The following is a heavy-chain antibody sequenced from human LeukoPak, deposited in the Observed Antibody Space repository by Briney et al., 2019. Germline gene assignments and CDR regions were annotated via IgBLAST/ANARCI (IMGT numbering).Heavy chain of an antibody. CDR1: GYNFTSYW. Sequence: GESLKISCKGSGYNFTSYWIGWVRQMPGKGLEWMGSIYPGDSDPRCSPSFQGQVIISADKSISTAYLQWSSLKASDTAMYYCVRLRYTYGYGDYWGQGTLVTVSS. J-gene: IGHJ4*02. V-gene: IGHV5-51*01. CDR2: IYPGDSDP. CDR3: VRLRYTYGYGDY. D-gene: IGHD5-18*01.